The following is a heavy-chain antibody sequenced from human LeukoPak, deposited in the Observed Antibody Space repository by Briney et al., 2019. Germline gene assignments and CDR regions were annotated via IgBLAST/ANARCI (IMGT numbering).Heavy chain of an antibody. CDR1: VFTFSKYA. CDR3: ARDQLYCSDATCSAHNWFDP. V-gene: IGHV3-30-3*01. J-gene: IGHJ5*02. Sequence: PGRSLRLSCAASVFTFSKYAFHWVRQAPGKGLEGVAIIAYDVSHKYYADSVKGRFSISRDNSNNTVLLQMNSLRPADTAVYYCARDQLYCSDATCSAHNWFDPWGQGTLVTVSS. CDR2: IAYDVSHK. D-gene: IGHD2-8*01.